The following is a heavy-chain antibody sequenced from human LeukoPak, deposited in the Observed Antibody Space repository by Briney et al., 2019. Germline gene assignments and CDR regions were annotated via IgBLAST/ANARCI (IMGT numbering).Heavy chain of an antibody. V-gene: IGHV4-59*01. J-gene: IGHJ5*02. CDR1: GGSISSYY. CDR2: IYYSGCT. CDR3: ARFRVGATGTLFDP. Sequence: PSETLSLTCTVSGGSISSYYWSWIRQPPGKGLEWIGYIYYSGCTNYDPSLKSRVTISVDTSKNQFSLKLSSVTAADTAVYYCARFRVGATGTLFDPWGQGTLVTVSS. D-gene: IGHD1-26*01.